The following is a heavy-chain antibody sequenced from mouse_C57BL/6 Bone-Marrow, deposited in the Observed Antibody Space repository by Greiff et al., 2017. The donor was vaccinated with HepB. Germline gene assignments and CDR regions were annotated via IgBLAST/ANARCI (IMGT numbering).Heavy chain of an antibody. CDR1: GFTFSDFY. J-gene: IGHJ4*01. D-gene: IGHD2-5*01. CDR3: ARDVPSTIVTSYYYAMDY. Sequence: EVKLVESGGGLVQSGRSLRLSCATSGFTFSDFYMEWVRQAPGKGLEWIAASRNKANDYTTEYSASVKGRFIVSRDTSQSILYRQMNALRAEDTAIYYCARDVPSTIVTSYYYAMDYWGQGTSVTVSS. V-gene: IGHV7-1*01. CDR2: SRNKANDYTT.